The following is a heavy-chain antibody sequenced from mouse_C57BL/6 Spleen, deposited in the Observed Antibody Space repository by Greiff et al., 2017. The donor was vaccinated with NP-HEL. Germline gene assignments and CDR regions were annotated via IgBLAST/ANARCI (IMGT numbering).Heavy chain of an antibody. CDR3: TRLDSSGPYYFDY. V-gene: IGHV1-52*01. Sequence: QVQLQQPGAELVRPGSSVKLSCKASGYTFTSYWMHWVKQRPIQGLEWIGNIDPSDSETHYNQKFKDKATLTVDKSSSTAYMQLSSLTSEDSAVYYCTRLDSSGPYYFDYWGQGTTLTVSS. D-gene: IGHD3-2*02. J-gene: IGHJ2*01. CDR2: IDPSDSET. CDR1: GYTFTSYW.